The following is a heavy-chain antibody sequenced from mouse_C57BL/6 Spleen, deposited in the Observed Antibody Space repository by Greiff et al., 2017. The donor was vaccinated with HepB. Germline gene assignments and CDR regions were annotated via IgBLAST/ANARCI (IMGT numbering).Heavy chain of an antibody. CDR3: ARWNYGSSHWYFDV. J-gene: IGHJ1*03. D-gene: IGHD1-1*01. CDR1: GYAFSSSW. Sequence: QVQLQQSGPELVKPGASVKISCKASGYAFSSSWMNWVKQRPGKGLEWIGRIYPGDGDTNYNGKFKGKATLTADKSSSTAYMQISSLTSEDSAVYFCARWNYGSSHWYFDVWGTGTTVTVSS. V-gene: IGHV1-82*01. CDR2: IYPGDGDT.